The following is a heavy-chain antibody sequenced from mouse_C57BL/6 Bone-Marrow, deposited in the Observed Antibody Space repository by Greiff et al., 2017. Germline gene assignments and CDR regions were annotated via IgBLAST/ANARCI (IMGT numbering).Heavy chain of an antibody. Sequence: VQLQQSGPELVKPGASVKISCKASGYSFTDYNMNWVNQSNGKSLEWIGVINPNYGTTSYNQKFKGKATLTVDQSSSTAYMRLNSLASEDSAVYYCAKEEDYGSSYPDYWGQGTTLTVSS. D-gene: IGHD1-1*01. CDR3: AKEEDYGSSYPDY. V-gene: IGHV1-39*01. J-gene: IGHJ2*01. CDR1: GYSFTDYN. CDR2: INPNYGTT.